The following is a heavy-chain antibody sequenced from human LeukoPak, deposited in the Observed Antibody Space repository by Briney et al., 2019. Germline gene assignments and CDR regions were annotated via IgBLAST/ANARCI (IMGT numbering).Heavy chain of an antibody. Sequence: SETLSLTCTVSGGSISSYYWSWARQPPGKGLEWIGYIYYSGSTNYNPSLKSRVTISVDTSKNQFSLKLSSVTAADTAVYYCASLNTAMPTYFDYWGQGTLVTVSS. CDR3: ASLNTAMPTYFDY. J-gene: IGHJ4*02. D-gene: IGHD5-18*01. CDR2: IYYSGST. CDR1: GGSISSYY. V-gene: IGHV4-59*01.